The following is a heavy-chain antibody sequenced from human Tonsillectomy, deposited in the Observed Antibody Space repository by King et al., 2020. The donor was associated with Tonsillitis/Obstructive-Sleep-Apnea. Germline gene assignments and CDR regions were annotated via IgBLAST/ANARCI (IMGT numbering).Heavy chain of an antibody. Sequence: TLKESGPTLVKPTQTLTLTCTFSGFSLSSRGVGVGWIRQPPGKALEWLALIFWDDTKRYSPSLKRGLMITKDTSKKQVVLTMTNMDPVDTATYYCVPSRAPACWESYYYLDVWGKGTTVTVSS. CDR3: VPSRAPACWESYYYLDV. V-gene: IGHV2-5*02. CDR2: IFWDDTK. CDR1: GFSLSSRGVG. J-gene: IGHJ6*03. D-gene: IGHD1-26*01.